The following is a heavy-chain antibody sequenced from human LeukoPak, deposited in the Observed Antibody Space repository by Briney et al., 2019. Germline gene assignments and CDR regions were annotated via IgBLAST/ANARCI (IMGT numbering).Heavy chain of an antibody. CDR2: IRYDGSNK. V-gene: IGHV3-30*02. CDR3: AKDQYYYDSSGYSGMINY. D-gene: IGHD3-22*01. Sequence: GGSLRLSCAASGFTFSSYGMHWVRQAPGKGLEWVAFIRYDGSNKYYADSVKGRFTISRDNSKNTLYLQMNSLRAEDTAVYYCAKDQYYYDSSGYSGMINYWGQGTLVTVSS. CDR1: GFTFSSYG. J-gene: IGHJ4*02.